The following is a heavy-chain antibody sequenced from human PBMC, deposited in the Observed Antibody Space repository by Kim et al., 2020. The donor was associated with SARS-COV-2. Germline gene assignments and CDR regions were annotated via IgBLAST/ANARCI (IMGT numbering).Heavy chain of an antibody. CDR3: VRRQITSCWYYFDY. Sequence: GGSLRLSCAASGFTFSSHWMHWVRQAPGKGLVWVSRINSDATTTSSADSAKVRFTIPRDNAKNTLYLQMNSLRAEDTAVYYCVRRQITSCWYYFDYWGQG. D-gene: IGHD6-19*01. V-gene: IGHV3-74*01. CDR2: INSDATTT. CDR1: GFTFSSHW. J-gene: IGHJ4*02.